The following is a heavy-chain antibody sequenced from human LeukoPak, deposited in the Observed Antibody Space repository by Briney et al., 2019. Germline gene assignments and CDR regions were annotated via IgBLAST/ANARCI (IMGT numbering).Heavy chain of an antibody. CDR1: GYTFTSYG. Sequence: ASVKVSCKASGYTFTSYGISWVRQAPGQGLEWMGWISAYNGNTNYAQKLQGRVTMTTDTSTSTAYMELRSLRSDDTAVYYCASRSPHYDSSGYGTHYYYYGMDVWGQGTTFTVSS. D-gene: IGHD3-22*01. V-gene: IGHV1-18*01. CDR2: ISAYNGNT. CDR3: ASRSPHYDSSGYGTHYYYYGMDV. J-gene: IGHJ6*02.